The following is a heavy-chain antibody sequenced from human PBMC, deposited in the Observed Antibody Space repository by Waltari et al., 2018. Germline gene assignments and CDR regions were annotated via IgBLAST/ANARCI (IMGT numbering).Heavy chain of an antibody. V-gene: IGHV1-69*04. CDR2: NIPILGIA. CDR1: GGTFSSYA. J-gene: IGHJ4*02. CDR3: ARDRAYGDYVFDY. D-gene: IGHD4-17*01. Sequence: QVQLVQSGAEVKKPGSSVKVSCKASGGTFSSYAISWVRQAPGQGLEWMGGNIPILGIANYAQKFQGRVTITADESTSTAYMELSSLRSEDTAVYYCARDRAYGDYVFDYWGQGTLVTVSS.